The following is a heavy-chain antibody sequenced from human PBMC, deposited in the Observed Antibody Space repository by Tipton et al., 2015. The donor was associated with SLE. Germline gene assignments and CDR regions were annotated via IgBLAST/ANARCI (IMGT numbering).Heavy chain of an antibody. D-gene: IGHD6-6*01. V-gene: IGHV1-2*02. CDR1: GYTFTGYY. CDR3: ARDSRRIGAARPEAFDI. CDR2: INPNSGGT. J-gene: IGHJ3*02. Sequence: QSGAEVKKPGASVKVSCKASGYTFTGYYMHWVRQAPGQGLEWMGWINPNSGGTNYAQKFQGRVTMTRDTSISTAYMELSRLRSDDTAVYYCARDSRRIGAARPEAFDIWGQGTMVTVSS.